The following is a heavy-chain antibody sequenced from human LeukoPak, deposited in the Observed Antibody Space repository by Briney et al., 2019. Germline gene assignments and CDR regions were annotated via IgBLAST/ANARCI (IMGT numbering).Heavy chain of an antibody. J-gene: IGHJ4*02. CDR3: ARDAGLRRPLDY. Sequence: TGGSLRLSCAASGFTFSSYSMNWVRQAPGKGLEWVSSISSSSSYIYYADSVKSRFTISRDNAKNSLYLQMNSLRAEDTAVYYCARDAGLRRPLDYWGQGTLVTVSS. CDR1: GFTFSSYS. CDR2: ISSSSSYI. V-gene: IGHV3-21*01. D-gene: IGHD4-17*01.